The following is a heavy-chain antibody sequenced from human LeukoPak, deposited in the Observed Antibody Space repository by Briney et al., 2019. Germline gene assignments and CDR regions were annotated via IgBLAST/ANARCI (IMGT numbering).Heavy chain of an antibody. Sequence: SETLSLTCTVSGGSISSYYWSWIRQPPGKGLEWIGYIYYSGSTNYNPSLKSRVTISVDTSKNQFSLKLSSVTAADTAVYYCARPRTSWGLFDYWGQGTLVTVSS. CDR1: GGSISSYY. V-gene: IGHV4-59*01. CDR2: IYYSGST. D-gene: IGHD2-2*01. CDR3: ARPRTSWGLFDY. J-gene: IGHJ4*02.